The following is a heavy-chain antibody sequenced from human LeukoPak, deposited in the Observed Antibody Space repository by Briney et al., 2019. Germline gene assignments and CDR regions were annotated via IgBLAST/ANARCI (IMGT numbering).Heavy chain of an antibody. D-gene: IGHD6-13*01. Sequence: PSETLSLTCTVSDGSISSYYWSWIRQPPGKGLEWIGYIYYSGSTNYNPSLKSRVTISVDTSKNQFSLKLSSVTAADTAVYYCARDGARAAPGRGVFDSWGQGTLVTVSS. CDR3: ARDGARAAPGRGVFDS. CDR2: IYYSGST. J-gene: IGHJ4*02. CDR1: DGSISSYY. V-gene: IGHV4-59*01.